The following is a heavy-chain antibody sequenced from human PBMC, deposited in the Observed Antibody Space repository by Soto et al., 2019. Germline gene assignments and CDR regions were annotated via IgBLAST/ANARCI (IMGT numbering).Heavy chain of an antibody. CDR3: ARDKGTSSRPLDY. CDR2: IYHSGST. D-gene: IGHD6-13*01. J-gene: IGHJ4*02. CDR1: SGSISSSNW. V-gene: IGHV4-4*02. Sequence: SETLSLTCAVSSGSISSSNWWSWVRQPPGKGLEWIGEIYHSGSTNYNPSLKSRVTISVDKSKNQFSLKLNSVTAADTAVYYCARDKGTSSRPLDYWGQGTLVTVSS.